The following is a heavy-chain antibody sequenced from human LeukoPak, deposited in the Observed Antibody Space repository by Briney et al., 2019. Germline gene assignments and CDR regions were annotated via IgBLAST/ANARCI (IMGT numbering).Heavy chain of an antibody. CDR3: ARHGAGSSWFDY. J-gene: IGHJ4*02. CDR2: IYYSGST. Sequence: PSETLSLTCTVSGGSISSGGYYWSWIRQHPGKGLEWIGYIYYSGSTNYNPSLKSRVTISVDTSKDQFSLKLSSVTAADTAVYYCARHGAGSSWFDYWGQGTLVAVSS. D-gene: IGHD6-13*01. V-gene: IGHV4-61*08. CDR1: GGSISSGGYY.